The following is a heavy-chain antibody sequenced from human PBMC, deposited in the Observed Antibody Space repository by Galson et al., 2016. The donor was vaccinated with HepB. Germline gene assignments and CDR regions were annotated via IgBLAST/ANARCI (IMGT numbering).Heavy chain of an antibody. J-gene: IGHJ4*02. CDR1: GYYSSNYR. Sequence: QSGAEVKKSGESLKISCKSSGYYSSNYRIAWVRQMPGKGLEWMGIIYLGDSETTYSPSFQGPVTISADRSISTAYLQWSSLKASDTGMYYCAGRRLEAATPYFDYWGQGTLVTVSS. CDR3: AGRRLEAATPYFDY. V-gene: IGHV5-51*01. D-gene: IGHD2-15*01. CDR2: IYLGDSET.